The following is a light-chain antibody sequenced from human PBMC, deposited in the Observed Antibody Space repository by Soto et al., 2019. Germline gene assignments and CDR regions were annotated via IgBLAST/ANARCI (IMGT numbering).Light chain of an antibody. V-gene: IGKV1-33*01. Sequence: DIQLTQSPSSLSASVGDRVTITCQASQDISNHLNWYPQKPGKAPNLLIYDASDLETGVPSRFSGGGSGTFFSFTIKSLQPEDIATDYDQKDDGVPLFAASTKVVIK. J-gene: IGKJ3*01. CDR2: DAS. CDR1: QDISNH. CDR3: QKDDGVPL.